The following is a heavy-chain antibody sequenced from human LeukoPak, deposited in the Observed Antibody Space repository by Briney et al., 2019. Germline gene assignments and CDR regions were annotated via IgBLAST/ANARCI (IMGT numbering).Heavy chain of an antibody. J-gene: IGHJ4*02. CDR3: ARSNVLMVYAKGGYYFDY. V-gene: IGHV3-30*04. D-gene: IGHD2-8*01. Sequence: GGSLRLSCAASGFTFSSYAMHWVRQAPGKGLEWAAVISYDGSNRYYADSVKGRFTISRDNSKNTLYLQMNSLRAEDTAVYYCARSNVLMVYAKGGYYFDYWGQGTLVTVSS. CDR1: GFTFSSYA. CDR2: ISYDGSNR.